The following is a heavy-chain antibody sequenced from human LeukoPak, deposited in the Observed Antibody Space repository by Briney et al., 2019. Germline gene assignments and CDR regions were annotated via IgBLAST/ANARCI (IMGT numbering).Heavy chain of an antibody. D-gene: IGHD4-17*01. CDR3: AKSYGDFLLFDY. CDR2: TSGSGGST. Sequence: GGSLRLSCAASGFTFSSYAMSWVRQAPGKGLEWVSATSGSGGSTYYADSVKGRFTISRDNSKNTLYLQMNSLRAEDTAVYYCAKSYGDFLLFDYWGQGTLVTVSS. J-gene: IGHJ4*02. CDR1: GFTFSSYA. V-gene: IGHV3-23*01.